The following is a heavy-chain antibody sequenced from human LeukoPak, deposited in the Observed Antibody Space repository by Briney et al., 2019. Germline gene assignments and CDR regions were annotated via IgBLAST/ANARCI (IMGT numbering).Heavy chain of an antibody. CDR2: INPNSGGT. Sequence: ASVKVSCKASGYTFTGYYMHWVRQAPGQGLEWMGWINPNSGGTNYAQKFQGWVTMTRDTSINTAYMELSRLRSDDTAVYYCARAKSSYYCSSTSCYYYYYGMDVWGKGTTVTVSS. J-gene: IGHJ6*04. V-gene: IGHV1-2*04. D-gene: IGHD2-2*01. CDR1: GYTFTGYY. CDR3: ARAKSSYYCSSTSCYYYYYGMDV.